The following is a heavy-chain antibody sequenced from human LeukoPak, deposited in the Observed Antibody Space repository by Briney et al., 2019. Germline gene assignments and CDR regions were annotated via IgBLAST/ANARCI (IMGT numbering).Heavy chain of an antibody. D-gene: IGHD6-13*01. Sequence: PSETLSLTCTVSGGSISSYYWSWIRQPPGKGLEWIGYIYYSRSTNYNPSLKSRVTISVDTSKNQFSLKLSSVTAADTAVYYCARVIAAAGTGGYYYYYGMDVWGQGTTVTVSS. CDR2: IYYSRST. CDR3: ARVIAAAGTGGYYYYYGMDV. CDR1: GGSISSYY. V-gene: IGHV4-59*01. J-gene: IGHJ6*02.